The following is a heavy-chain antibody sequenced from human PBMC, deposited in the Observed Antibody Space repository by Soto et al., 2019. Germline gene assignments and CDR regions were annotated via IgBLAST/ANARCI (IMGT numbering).Heavy chain of an antibody. J-gene: IGHJ4*02. CDR2: ITTDKGKT. CDR3: ARGDGTASGTDW. D-gene: IGHD6-13*01. Sequence: ASVKVSCKTSGYTFTNYGISWVRQAPGQGLEWMGWITTDKGKTTYAQKFQGRVTMTTDTSTSTAYMELRSLRSDDTAVYYCARGDGTASGTDWWGQGTLVTVSS. V-gene: IGHV1-18*01. CDR1: GYTFTNYG.